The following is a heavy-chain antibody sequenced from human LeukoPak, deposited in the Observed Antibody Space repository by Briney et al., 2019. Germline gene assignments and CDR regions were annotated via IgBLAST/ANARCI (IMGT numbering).Heavy chain of an antibody. CDR3: ARHLNYYLDY. CDR1: GFTFSSDW. V-gene: IGHV3-7*01. J-gene: IGHJ4*02. CDR2: RKQDGSKK. Sequence: PGGSLRLSCAAAGFTFSSDWISSVRQAPGGGRGWVANRKQDGSKKYYVDSVKGRVTISRDNAKNTLYLQMNSLRAEDTAVYYCARHLNYYLDYWGQGTLVTVSS. D-gene: IGHD3-10*01.